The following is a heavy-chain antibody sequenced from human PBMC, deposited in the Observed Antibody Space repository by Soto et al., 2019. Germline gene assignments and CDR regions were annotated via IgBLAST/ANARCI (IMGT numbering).Heavy chain of an antibody. V-gene: IGHV1-18*01. D-gene: IGHD1-26*01. Sequence: QVQLVQSGAEVKRPGTSVKESCKPSGNPCSTYGFSWVRQAPGQGLEWMGWIGADNGDTNYAQNFQGRVPMTTDTVTTTSYMELRSLTSGDTAVYFCARDGKGAEGFEPLGQGTLVTVSS. CDR2: IGADNGDT. J-gene: IGHJ5*02. CDR3: ARDGKGAEGFEP. CDR1: GNPCSTYG.